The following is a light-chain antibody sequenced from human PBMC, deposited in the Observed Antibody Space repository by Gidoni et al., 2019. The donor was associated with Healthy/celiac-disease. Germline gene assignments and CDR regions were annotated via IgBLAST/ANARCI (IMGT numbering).Light chain of an antibody. CDR3: SSYTSSSTLDVV. CDR2: EVS. CDR1: SSDVGGYNY. Sequence: QSALTQPASVSGSPGQSITISCTGTSSDVGGYNYVSWYQQHPGKAPKLMIYEVSNRPSGVSNRFSGSKSGNTASLTISGLPAEDEADYYCSSYTSSSTLDVVFGGGTKLTVL. J-gene: IGLJ2*01. V-gene: IGLV2-14*01.